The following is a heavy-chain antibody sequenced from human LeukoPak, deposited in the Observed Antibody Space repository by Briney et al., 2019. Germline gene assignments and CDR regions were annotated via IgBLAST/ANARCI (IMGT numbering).Heavy chain of an antibody. CDR1: GFTFSSYA. CDR3: AKALDGYNGMDV. V-gene: IGHV3-23*01. J-gene: IGHJ6*02. Sequence: GGSLRLSCAASGFTFSSYAMSWVRQAPGKGLAWVSGISGSGRSTHPADSVKGRFTISRDNSKNMLYLQMNSLRAEDTALYYCAKALDGYNGMDVWGQGTTVIVSS. D-gene: IGHD3-16*02. CDR2: ISGSGRST.